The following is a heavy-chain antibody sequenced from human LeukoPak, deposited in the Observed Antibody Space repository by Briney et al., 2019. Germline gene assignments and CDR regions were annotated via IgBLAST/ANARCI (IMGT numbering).Heavy chain of an antibody. D-gene: IGHD2-2*01. J-gene: IGHJ6*02. Sequence: PGGSLRLSCAASGFTFSSYGMHWVRQAPGKGLEWVAVISYDGSNQYYADSVKGRFTISRDNSKNTLYLQMNSLRAEDTAVYYCARDIGYCSSTSCGTGMDVWGQGTTVTVSS. CDR3: ARDIGYCSSTSCGTGMDV. V-gene: IGHV3-30*03. CDR2: ISYDGSNQ. CDR1: GFTFSSYG.